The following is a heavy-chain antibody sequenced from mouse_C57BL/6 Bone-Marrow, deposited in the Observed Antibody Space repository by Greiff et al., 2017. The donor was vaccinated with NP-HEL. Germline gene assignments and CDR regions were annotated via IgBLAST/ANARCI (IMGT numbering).Heavy chain of an antibody. CDR3: AKIGGLLRSYYYAMDY. D-gene: IGHD1-1*01. CDR1: GFSLTSYG. CDR2: IWRGGST. V-gene: IGHV2-5*01. J-gene: IGHJ4*01. Sequence: QVQLQQSGPGLVQPSQSLSITCTVSGFSLTSYGVHWVRQSPGKGLEWLGVIWRGGSTDYNAAFMSRLSITKDNSKSQVFFKMNSLQANDTAIYYCAKIGGLLRSYYYAMDYWGQGTSVTVSS.